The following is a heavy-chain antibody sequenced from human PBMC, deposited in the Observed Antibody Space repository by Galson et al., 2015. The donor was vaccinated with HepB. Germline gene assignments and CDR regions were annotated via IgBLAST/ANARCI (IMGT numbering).Heavy chain of an antibody. CDR3: ARDRNYGGKLTFVY. CDR1: GFTFSNYT. Sequence: SLRLSCAASGFTFSNYTMNWVRQAPGKGLEWVSYISSSSNTIYYADSVKGRFTISRDNAKNSLYLQMNSLRAEDTAVYYCARDRNYGGKLTFVYWGQGTLVTVSS. J-gene: IGHJ4*02. CDR2: ISSSSNTI. V-gene: IGHV3-48*01. D-gene: IGHD4-23*01.